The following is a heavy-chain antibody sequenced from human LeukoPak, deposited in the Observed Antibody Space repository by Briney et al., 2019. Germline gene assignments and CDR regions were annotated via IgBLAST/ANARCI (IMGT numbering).Heavy chain of an antibody. J-gene: IGHJ6*02. CDR2: IKQDGSEK. CDR1: RFNFSRYW. D-gene: IGHD3-22*01. Sequence: GGSLRLSCAASRFNFSRYWMNWVRQAPGKGLEWVANIKQDGSEKYYVASVEGRFTISRDNGKNSLYLEMNSLRAEDTAVYYCAKDQVYSDSSGYHYYFYYGLDVWGQGTTVTVSS. V-gene: IGHV3-7*01. CDR3: AKDQVYSDSSGYHYYFYYGLDV.